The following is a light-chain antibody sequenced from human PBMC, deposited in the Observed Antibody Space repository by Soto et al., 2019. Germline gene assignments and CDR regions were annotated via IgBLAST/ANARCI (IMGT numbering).Light chain of an antibody. CDR1: SSNIGAGYD. CDR2: GNS. V-gene: IGLV1-40*01. J-gene: IGLJ2*01. Sequence: QSVLTQPPSVSGAPGQRVTISCTGSSSNIGAGYDVHWYQQLPGTAPKLLIYGNSNRPSGVPDRFSGSKSGTSASLASTGLQAEDEADYYCQSYDSSLSGSVCGGGTKLTVL. CDR3: QSYDSSLSGSV.